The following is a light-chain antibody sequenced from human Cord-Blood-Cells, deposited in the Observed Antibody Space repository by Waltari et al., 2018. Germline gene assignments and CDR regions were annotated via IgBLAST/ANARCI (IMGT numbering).Light chain of an antibody. V-gene: IGLV2-14*01. J-gene: IGLJ1*01. Sequence: QSALTQPASVSGSPGPSITISCTGTSSDVGGYNYVPWYQQHPGKAPKLMIYDVSNRPSGVSNRFSGSKSGNTASLTISGLQAEDEADYYCSSYTSSSTRVFGTGTKVTVI. CDR2: DVS. CDR1: SSDVGGYNY. CDR3: SSYTSSSTRV.